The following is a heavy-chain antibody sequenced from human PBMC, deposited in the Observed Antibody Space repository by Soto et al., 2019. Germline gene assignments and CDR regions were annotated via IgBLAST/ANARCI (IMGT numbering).Heavy chain of an antibody. CDR2: IWNDGTNK. CDR3: ARDNWNYVSAFDI. J-gene: IGHJ3*02. CDR1: GFTFSSYA. D-gene: IGHD1-7*01. Sequence: QVQLVESGGGVVQPGRSLRLSCAASGFTFSSYAMHWVRQAPGKGLEWVAVIWNDGTNKYYADSVKGRFTISRDNSKTTLYQQMNSLRAEDTAVYYCARDNWNYVSAFDIWGQGTMVTVSS. V-gene: IGHV3-33*01.